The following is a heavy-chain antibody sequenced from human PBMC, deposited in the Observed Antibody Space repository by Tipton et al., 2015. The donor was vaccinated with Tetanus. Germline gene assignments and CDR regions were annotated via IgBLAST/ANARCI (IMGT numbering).Heavy chain of an antibody. J-gene: IGHJ6*02. CDR1: GGSISSSVYY. CDR3: ARDSGSPQTYYYDSSGYYPYYYYDMDV. CDR2: IYYSGST. V-gene: IGHV4-39*07. Sequence: TLSLTCTVSGGSISSSVYYWGWIRQPPGKGLEWIGTIYYSGSTYYNPSLKSRVTISVDTSKNQFSLKLSSVTAADTAVYYCARDSGSPQTYYYDSSGYYPYYYYDMDVWGQGTTVTVSS. D-gene: IGHD3-22*01.